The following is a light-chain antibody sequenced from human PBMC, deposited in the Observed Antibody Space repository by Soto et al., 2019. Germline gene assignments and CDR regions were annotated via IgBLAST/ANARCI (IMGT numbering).Light chain of an antibody. J-gene: IGKJ5*01. CDR3: QQRSNWPPALT. CDR2: DAS. CDR1: QSVSSY. Sequence: IGCAPCPDSLSISAGARSILYFRASQSVSSYLAWYQQKPGQAPRLLIYDASNRATGIPARFSGSGSGTDFTLPISSLEPEAFAAYYRQQRSNWPPALTFAGGTRLEIK. V-gene: IGKV3-11*01.